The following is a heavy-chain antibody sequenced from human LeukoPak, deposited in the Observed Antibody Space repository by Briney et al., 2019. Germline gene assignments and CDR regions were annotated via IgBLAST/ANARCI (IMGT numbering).Heavy chain of an antibody. V-gene: IGHV3-15*01. J-gene: IGHJ4*02. CDR1: GFTFSNAW. CDR2: IKSKTDGRTT. D-gene: IGHD5-12*01. Sequence: PGGSLRLSCAASGFTFSNAWMSWVRQAPGKGLEWVGRIKSKTDGRTTDYAAPVKGRFTISRDDSKNTLYLQMNSLKTEDTAVYYCTTDRGDYRPFDYWGQGTLVTVSS. CDR3: TTDRGDYRPFDY.